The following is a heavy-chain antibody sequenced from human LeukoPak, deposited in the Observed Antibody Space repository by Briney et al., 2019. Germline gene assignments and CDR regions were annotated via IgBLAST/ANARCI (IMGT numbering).Heavy chain of an antibody. V-gene: IGHV1-46*01. D-gene: IGHD1-26*01. J-gene: IGHJ1*01. CDR1: GYTFTCYY. Sequence: GASVKVSCKASGYTFTCYYMHWVRQAPGQGLEWMGIINPSGGSTSYAQKFQGRVTMTRDTSTSTVYMELSSLRSEDTAVYYCARDHGVEVGATWYFQHWGQGTLVTVSS. CDR2: INPSGGST. CDR3: ARDHGVEVGATWYFQH.